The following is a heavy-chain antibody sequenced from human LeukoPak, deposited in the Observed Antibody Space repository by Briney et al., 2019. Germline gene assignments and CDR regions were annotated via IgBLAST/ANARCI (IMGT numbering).Heavy chain of an antibody. J-gene: IGHJ6*03. CDR2: IIPIFGTA. CDR1: AGTFSSDA. D-gene: IGHD6-13*01. V-gene: IGHV1-69*13. Sequence: SGKVACKASAGTFSSDAISWVRQAPGQGLEWMGWIIPIFGTANYAQKFQGRVTITADESTSTAYMELSSLRSEDTAVYFCSYRSRWYVYYMDVWGKGTKVTISS. CDR3: SYRSRWYVYYMDV.